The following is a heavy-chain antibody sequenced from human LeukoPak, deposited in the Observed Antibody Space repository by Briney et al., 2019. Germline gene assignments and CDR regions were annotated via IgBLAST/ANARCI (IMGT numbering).Heavy chain of an antibody. V-gene: IGHV4-59*08. Sequence: SETLSLTCTVSGGSISSYYWSWLRQPPGKGLEWIGYIYYSGSTNYNPSLKSRVIISVDTSKNQFSLKLSSVTAADTAVYYCARLYSSSFPLYWGQGTLVTVSS. CDR2: IYYSGST. CDR1: GGSISSYY. D-gene: IGHD6-6*01. J-gene: IGHJ4*02. CDR3: ARLYSSSFPLY.